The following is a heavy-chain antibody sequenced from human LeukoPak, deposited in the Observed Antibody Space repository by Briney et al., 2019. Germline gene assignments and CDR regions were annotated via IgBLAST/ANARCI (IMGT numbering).Heavy chain of an antibody. D-gene: IGHD5-12*01. CDR3: ASHSGYDFPYYFDY. CDR2: ISAYNGNT. Sequence: ASVEVSCKASGYTFTGYYMHWVRQAPGQGLEWMGWISAYNGNTNYAQKLQGRVTMTTDTSTSTAYMELRSLRSDDTAVYYCASHSGYDFPYYFDYWGQGTLVTVSS. CDR1: GYTFTGYY. J-gene: IGHJ4*02. V-gene: IGHV1-18*04.